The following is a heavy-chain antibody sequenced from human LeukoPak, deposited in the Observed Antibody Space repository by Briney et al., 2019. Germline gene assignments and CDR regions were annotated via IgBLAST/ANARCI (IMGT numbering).Heavy chain of an antibody. V-gene: IGHV3-23*01. J-gene: IGHJ6*03. CDR3: AKGGYSNGRYYYYYMDV. D-gene: IGHD5-18*01. Sequence: GGSLRLSCAASGFTFSSYAMTWVRQAPGKGLEWVSSFSFNGESTYYADSARDRFTISRDNSKNTLYLQMNSLRAEDTAVYYCAKGGYSNGRYYYYYMDVWGEGTTVTVSS. CDR1: GFTFSSYA. CDR2: FSFNGEST.